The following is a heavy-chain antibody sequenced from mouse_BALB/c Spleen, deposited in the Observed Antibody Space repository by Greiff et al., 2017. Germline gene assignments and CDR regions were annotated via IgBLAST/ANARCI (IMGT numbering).Heavy chain of an antibody. Sequence: EVKLMESGGGLVKPGGSLKLSCAASGFTFSSYTMSWVRQTPEKRLEWVATISSGGSYTYYPDSVKGRFTISRDNAKNTLYLQMSSLKSEDTAMYYCTRDYGSSSHYFDYWGQGTTLTVSS. J-gene: IGHJ2*01. D-gene: IGHD1-1*01. CDR1: GFTFSSYT. CDR2: ISSGGSYT. V-gene: IGHV5-6-4*01. CDR3: TRDYGSSSHYFDY.